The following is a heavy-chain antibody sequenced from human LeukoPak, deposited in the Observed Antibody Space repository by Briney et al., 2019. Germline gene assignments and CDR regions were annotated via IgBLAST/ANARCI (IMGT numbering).Heavy chain of an antibody. CDR1: GFTVSSKY. V-gene: IGHV3-66*01. CDR2: IYSGGST. Sequence: GGSLRLSCAASGFTVSSKYMSWVRQAPGKGLEWVSVIYSGGSTYYADSVKGRFTISRDNSKNTLYLQMNSLRAEDTAVYYCARDRYYYDSSGSAWGQGTLVTVSS. J-gene: IGHJ5*02. CDR3: ARDRYYYDSSGSA. D-gene: IGHD3-22*01.